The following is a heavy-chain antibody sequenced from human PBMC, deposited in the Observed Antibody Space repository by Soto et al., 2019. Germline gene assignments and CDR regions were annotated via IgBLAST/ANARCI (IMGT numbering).Heavy chain of an antibody. D-gene: IGHD3-10*01. J-gene: IGHJ6*02. CDR2: ITPVFGTP. V-gene: IGHV1-69*06. CDR1: GGTFSIYR. Sequence: SVKVSCKVSGGTFSIYRFSWVRQAPGQGLEWMGGITPVFGTPDYAQKFQGRVTVTADRSTNTAYMELSRLTSEDTAVYYCARDLPSLEVRSYGMDVWGQGTTVTVSS. CDR3: ARDLPSLEVRSYGMDV.